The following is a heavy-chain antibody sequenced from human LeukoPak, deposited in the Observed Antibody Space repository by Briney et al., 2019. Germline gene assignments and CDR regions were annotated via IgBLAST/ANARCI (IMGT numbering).Heavy chain of an antibody. CDR2: IYTSGST. CDR1: GGSISSYY. V-gene: IGHV4-4*07. J-gene: IGHJ3*02. CDR3: ARGPGYCSGGSCYSVVDI. Sequence: PSETLSLTCTVSGGSISSYYWSWIRQPAGKGLEWIWRIYTSGSTNYNHSLKSRVTMSVDTSKNQFSLKLGSVTAADTAVYYCARGPGYCSGGSCYSVVDIWGQGTMVTVSS. D-gene: IGHD2-15*01.